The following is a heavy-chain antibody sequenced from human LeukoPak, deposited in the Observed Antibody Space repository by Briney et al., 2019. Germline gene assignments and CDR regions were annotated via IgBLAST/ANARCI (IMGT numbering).Heavy chain of an antibody. Sequence: PGGALRIPFAAAGFTFSCFCMDLVRQGPRQGVGGGAFIRYDGSNKYYADSVKGRFTISRDSAKNSVYLQMNSLRAEDTAVYHCARRPDYGGNTFDYWGQGTLVTVSS. D-gene: IGHD4-23*01. CDR3: ARRPDYGGNTFDY. J-gene: IGHJ4*02. V-gene: IGHV3-30*02. CDR2: IRYDGSNK. CDR1: GFTFSCFC.